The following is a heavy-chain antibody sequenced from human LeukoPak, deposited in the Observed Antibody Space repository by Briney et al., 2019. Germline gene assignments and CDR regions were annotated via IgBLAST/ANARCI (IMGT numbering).Heavy chain of an antibody. CDR3: ARSEYSSGWHLL. Sequence: SETLSLTCTVSGGSISSYYWSWIRQPPGKGLEWIGYIYYSGSTNYNPSLKSRVTISVDTSKNQFSLKLSSVTAADTAVYYCARSEYSSGWHLLWGQGTLVTVSS. CDR1: GGSISSYY. CDR2: IYYSGST. D-gene: IGHD6-19*01. V-gene: IGHV4-59*01. J-gene: IGHJ4*02.